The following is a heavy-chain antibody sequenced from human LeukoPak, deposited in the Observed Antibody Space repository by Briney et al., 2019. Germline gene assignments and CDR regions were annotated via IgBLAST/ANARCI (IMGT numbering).Heavy chain of an antibody. D-gene: IGHD1-26*01. CDR3: AKRGGSYFDY. J-gene: IGHJ4*02. V-gene: IGHV3-30*18. CDR2: ISNDGSNK. CDR1: GFTFSSSG. Sequence: GGSLRLSCSASGFTFSSSGMHWVRQAPGKGLEWLAVISNDGSNKYYADSVKGRFTISRDNPKNTLYLEMNSLRAEDTAVYYCAKRGGSYFDYWGQGTLVTVSS.